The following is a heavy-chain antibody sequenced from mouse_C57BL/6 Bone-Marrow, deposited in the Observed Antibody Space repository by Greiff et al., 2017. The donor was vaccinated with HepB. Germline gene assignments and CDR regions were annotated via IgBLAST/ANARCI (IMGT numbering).Heavy chain of an antibody. CDR1: GYTFTSYG. CDR2: IYPRSGNT. J-gene: IGHJ3*01. Sequence: QVQLKESGAELARPGASVKLSCKASGYTFTSYGISWVKQRTGQGLEWIGEIYPRSGNTYYNEKFKGKATLTADKCSSTAYMELRSLTSEDSAVYFCARLLRSWFAYWGQGTLVTVSA. CDR3: ARLLRSWFAY. V-gene: IGHV1-81*01. D-gene: IGHD1-1*01.